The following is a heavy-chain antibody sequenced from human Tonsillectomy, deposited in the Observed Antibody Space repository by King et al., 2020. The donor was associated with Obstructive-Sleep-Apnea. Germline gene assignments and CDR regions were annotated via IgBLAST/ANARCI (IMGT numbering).Heavy chain of an antibody. Sequence: VQLVESGGGLVQPGRSLRLSCAASGFTFDDYAMHWVRQAPGKGLEWVSCMSWNSGSIGYADSVKGRFTISRDNAKNSLFLQMNSLRAEDTALYYCAKGRYSSTWDWGQGTLVTVSS. CDR3: AKGRYSSTWD. J-gene: IGHJ4*02. V-gene: IGHV3-9*01. D-gene: IGHD6-13*01. CDR2: MSWNSGSI. CDR1: GFTFDDYA.